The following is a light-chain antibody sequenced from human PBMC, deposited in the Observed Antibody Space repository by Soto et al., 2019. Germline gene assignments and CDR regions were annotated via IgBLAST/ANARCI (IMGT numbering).Light chain of an antibody. CDR1: SGHSNYA. V-gene: IGLV4-69*01. Sequence: QPVLTQSPSASASLGASVKLTCTLSSGHSNYAIAWHQQQPAKGPRYLMKVNSDGSHRKGDGIPDRFSGSSSGAQRYLTISSLQSEDEADYYCQTWGTGIRVFGTGTKVTVL. CDR3: QTWGTGIRV. J-gene: IGLJ1*01. CDR2: VNSDGSH.